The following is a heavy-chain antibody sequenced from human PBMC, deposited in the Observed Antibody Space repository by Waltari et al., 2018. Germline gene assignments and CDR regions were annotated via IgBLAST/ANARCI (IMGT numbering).Heavy chain of an antibody. V-gene: IGHV4-34*01. CDR3: ASVRPRGYSYGLHY. J-gene: IGHJ4*02. CDR1: GGSFSGYY. Sequence: QVQLQQWGAGLLKPSETLSLTCAVYGGSFSGYYWSWTRQPPGKGLEWIGEINHSGSTNYNPSLKSRVTISVDTSKNQFSLKLSSVTAADTAVYYCASVRPRGYSYGLHYWGQGTLVTVSS. D-gene: IGHD5-18*01. CDR2: INHSGST.